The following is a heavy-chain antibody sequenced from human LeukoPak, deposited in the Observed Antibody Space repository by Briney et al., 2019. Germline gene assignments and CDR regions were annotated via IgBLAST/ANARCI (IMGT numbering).Heavy chain of an antibody. CDR3: AREFSPLSVATEAYYYYYMDV. Sequence: ASVTVPCKASGYTFTSYDINWVRQATGQGLEWMGWMNPNSGNTGYAQKFQGRVTMTRNTSISTAYMELSSLRSEDTAVYYCAREFSPLSVATEAYYYYYMDVWGKGTTVTVSS. CDR2: MNPNSGNT. V-gene: IGHV1-8*01. J-gene: IGHJ6*03. CDR1: GYTFTSYD. D-gene: IGHD5-12*01.